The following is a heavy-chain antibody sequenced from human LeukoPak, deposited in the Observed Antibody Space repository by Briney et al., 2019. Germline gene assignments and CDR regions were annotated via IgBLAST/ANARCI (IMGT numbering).Heavy chain of an antibody. J-gene: IGHJ4*02. CDR2: ISGSGGST. D-gene: IGHD1-14*01. CDR1: GFTFSSYG. CDR3: ARDPEGGKGFDY. Sequence: GGSLRLSCAASGFTFSSYGMSWVRQAPGKGLEWVSAISGSGGSTYYADSVKGRFTISRDNAKNSLYLQMNSLRAEDTAVYYCARDPEGGKGFDYWGQGTLVTVSS. V-gene: IGHV3-23*01.